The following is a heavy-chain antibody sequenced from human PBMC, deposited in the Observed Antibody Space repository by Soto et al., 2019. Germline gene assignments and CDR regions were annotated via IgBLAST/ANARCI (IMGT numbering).Heavy chain of an antibody. D-gene: IGHD2-15*01. J-gene: IGHJ4*02. V-gene: IGHV3-74*01. CDR1: GFTFSTYW. Sequence: GGSLRLSCGASGFTFSTYWMYWVRQAPGKGLVWVSRINGDGSKTSYADSVKGRFTISRDNAKNTLYLQMNSLRAEDTALYYCARGQYCSGGTCYSAPDYWGQ. CDR2: INGDGSKT. CDR3: ARGQYCSGGTCYSAPDY.